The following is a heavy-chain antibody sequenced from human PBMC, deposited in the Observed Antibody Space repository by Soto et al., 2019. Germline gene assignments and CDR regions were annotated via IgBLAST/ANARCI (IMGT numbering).Heavy chain of an antibody. CDR3: AREGRVGGIDY. Sequence: GGSLRLYCAASGFTFSIHEMNWVRQAPGKGLEWVSYISSIGVATYYADSVKGRFTISRDNAKNSLYLQMNSLRAEDTAVYYCAREGRVGGIDYWGQGTPVTVS. D-gene: IGHD6-19*01. V-gene: IGHV3-48*03. J-gene: IGHJ4*02. CDR1: GFTFSIHE. CDR2: ISSIGVAT.